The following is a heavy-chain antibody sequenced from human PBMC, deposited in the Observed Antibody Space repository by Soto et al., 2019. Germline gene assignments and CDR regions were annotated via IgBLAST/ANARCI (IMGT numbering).Heavy chain of an antibody. CDR2: IKSAIDGGTT. CDR1: GFSLSNVW. CDR3: STDASAGFDT. Sequence: AESLSLSCAVSGFSLSNVWMTWGRRAPGKGMECVSHIKSAIDGGTTDYAAPVKGGFTITRDDSRNTPYLQMNSMKTEDTAVYYCSTDASAGFDTWGQGTQVTVSS. V-gene: IGHV3-15*01. D-gene: IGHD6-13*01. J-gene: IGHJ5*02.